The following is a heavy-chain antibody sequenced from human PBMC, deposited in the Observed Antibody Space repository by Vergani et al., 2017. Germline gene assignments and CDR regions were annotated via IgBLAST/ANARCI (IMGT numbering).Heavy chain of an antibody. CDR1: GFTSGYYT. CDR2: IKSDGRT. J-gene: IGHJ4*01. Sequence: EVHLVESGGDLVQPGRSLRLSCTASGFTSGYYTMDWFRQAPGQGLEWVSVIKSDGRTSYAESVRGRFTISRDTSRNAVYLQMNILRVEDTGVYYCTRSECSGTTCYGHYFDLWGHGILVTVSS. D-gene: IGHD2-15*01. CDR3: TRSECSGTTCYGHYFDL. V-gene: IGHV3-66*02.